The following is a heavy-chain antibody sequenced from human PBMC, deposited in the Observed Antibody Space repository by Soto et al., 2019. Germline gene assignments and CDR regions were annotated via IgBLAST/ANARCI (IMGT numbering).Heavy chain of an antibody. Sequence: QVQLVQSGAEVKKPGSSVKVSCKASGGTFSSYAISWVRQAPGQGLEWMGGIIPIFGTANYAQKFQGRVTITADNSTSTASMELSSLRSEDTAVYYCARDLRDSGDYVWFDPWCQVTLVTVSS. CDR3: ARDLRDSGDYVWFDP. J-gene: IGHJ5*02. V-gene: IGHV1-69*06. D-gene: IGHD4-17*01. CDR1: GGTFSSYA. CDR2: IIPIFGTA.